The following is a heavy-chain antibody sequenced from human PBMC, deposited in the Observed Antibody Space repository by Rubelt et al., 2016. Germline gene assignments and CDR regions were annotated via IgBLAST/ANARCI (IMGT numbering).Heavy chain of an antibody. CDR2: INTKPGNQ. J-gene: IGHJ6*02. CDR1: GYTFTSYA. CDR3: LTSRNYYYYGMDV. V-gene: IGHV7-4-1*02. D-gene: IGHD1-14*01. Sequence: QVQLVQSGSELKKPGASVKVSCRASGYTFTSYAMNWVRPATGPGIEWIGWINTKPGNQTYPQGLTGRFVLTLVTSGRTAYLQINSLKDEGTAVYYCLTSRNYYYYGMDVWGQGTTVTVSS.